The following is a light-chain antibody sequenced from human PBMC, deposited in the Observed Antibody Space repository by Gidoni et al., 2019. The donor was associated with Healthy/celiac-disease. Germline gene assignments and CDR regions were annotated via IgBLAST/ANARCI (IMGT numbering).Light chain of an antibody. CDR3: QKYNSALGE. CDR2: AAS. Sequence: DIQMTQSPSSLSASVGDRVTITCRASQGISNYYAWYQQKPGKVPKLLIYAASTLQSGVPSRVSGSGSGPDFTLTIISLQPEDVATYYFQKYNSALGEFGQGTKVEIK. V-gene: IGKV1-27*01. CDR1: QGISNY. J-gene: IGKJ1*01.